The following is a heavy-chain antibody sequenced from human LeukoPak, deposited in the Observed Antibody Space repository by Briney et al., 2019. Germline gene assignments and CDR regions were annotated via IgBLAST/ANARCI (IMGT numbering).Heavy chain of an antibody. J-gene: IGHJ4*02. CDR2: MNPNSGNT. V-gene: IGHV1-8*01. CDR1: GYTFTSYD. D-gene: IGHD3-3*01. CDR3: ARGIRKIFGVVISLVGFDY. Sequence: ASVKVSCKASGYTFTSYDINWVRQATGQGLEWMEWMNPNSGNTGYAQKFQGRVTMTRNTSISTAYMELSSLRSEDTAVYYCARGIRKIFGVVISLVGFDYWGQETLVTVSS.